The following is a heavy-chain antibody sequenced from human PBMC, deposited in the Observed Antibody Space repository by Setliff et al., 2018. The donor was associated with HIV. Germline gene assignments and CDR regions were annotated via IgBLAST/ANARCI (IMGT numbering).Heavy chain of an antibody. D-gene: IGHD3-10*01. CDR3: ARVVTMVRGAYYFDY. CDR2: IYHSGST. J-gene: IGHJ4*02. Sequence: LSLTCTVSGYSISSGYYWGWIRQPPGKGLEWIGSIYHSGSTYYNPSLKSRVTISVDTSKNQFSLKLSSVTAADTAVYYCARVVTMVRGAYYFDYWGQGTLVTVSS. V-gene: IGHV4-38-2*02. CDR1: GYSISSGYY.